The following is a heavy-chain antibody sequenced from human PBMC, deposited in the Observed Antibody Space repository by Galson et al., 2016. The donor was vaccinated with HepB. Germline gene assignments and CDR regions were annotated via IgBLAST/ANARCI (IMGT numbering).Heavy chain of an antibody. CDR3: ARPTSSGYGDAFDV. J-gene: IGHJ3*01. V-gene: IGHV4-59*01. CDR2: VYHSGHT. Sequence: ETLSLTCTVSGGPLNDYYWSWLRQPPGKGLQWLGYVYHSGHTKYNPSLKSRVTMSVDPSKSQFTLKMTSVTAADTAVYYCARPTSSGYGDAFDVWGQGTVVTVSS. D-gene: IGHD5-12*01. CDR1: GGPLNDYY.